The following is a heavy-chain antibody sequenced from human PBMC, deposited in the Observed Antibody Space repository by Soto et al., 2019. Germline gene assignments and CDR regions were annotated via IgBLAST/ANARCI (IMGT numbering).Heavy chain of an antibody. J-gene: IGHJ4*02. CDR2: INSDGSTT. Sequence: GGSLRLSCAASGFTFSSYWMHWVRQVPGKGLVWVSHINSDGSTTTYADSVKGRFTISRENAKNSLYLQMNSLRAGDTAVYYCARVPKGQLGTFDYWGQGTLVTVSS. D-gene: IGHD5-18*01. V-gene: IGHV3-74*01. CDR3: ARVPKGQLGTFDY. CDR1: GFTFSSYW.